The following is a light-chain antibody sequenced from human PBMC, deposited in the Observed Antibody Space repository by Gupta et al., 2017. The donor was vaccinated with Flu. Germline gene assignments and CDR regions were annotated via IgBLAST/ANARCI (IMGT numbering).Light chain of an antibody. CDR1: SSNIGNNA. CDR3: ATWDDSLNVYV. V-gene: IGLV1-36*01. CDR2: YDD. Sequence: QSVLTQPPSVSDAPRQTVTISCYGSSSNIGNNAVNWYQQFPGKAPKLLIYYDDLLPSGVSDRFSGSKSGTSASLAISGLQSEDEADYYCATWDDSLNVYVFGTGTKVTVL. J-gene: IGLJ1*01.